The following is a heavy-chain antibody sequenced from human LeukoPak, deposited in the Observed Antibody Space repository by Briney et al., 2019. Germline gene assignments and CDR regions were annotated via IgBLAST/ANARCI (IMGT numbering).Heavy chain of an antibody. Sequence: ASVKVSCKASVYTFTSYAMNWVRQPPGQGLEGVGWISTNTGNQTYAQGFTGRFVFSLDTYVSTAYLQISSLTAEDTDVYYCARDMTVYSQIQSDAFDIWGQGTMVTVSS. D-gene: IGHD5-18*01. J-gene: IGHJ3*02. CDR2: ISTNTGNQ. CDR1: VYTFTSYA. CDR3: ARDMTVYSQIQSDAFDI. V-gene: IGHV7-4-1*02.